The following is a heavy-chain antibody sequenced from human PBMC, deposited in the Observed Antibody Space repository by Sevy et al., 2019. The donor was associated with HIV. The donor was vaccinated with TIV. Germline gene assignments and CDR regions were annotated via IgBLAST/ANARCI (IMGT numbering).Heavy chain of an antibody. CDR1: GFTFSDYY. D-gene: IGHD2-2*01. V-gene: IGHV3-21*06. CDR2: ISGRSSYI. CDR3: ARDGGCSSTSCLLYFDS. Sequence: GGSLRLSCAASGFTFSDYYMNWVGQAPGKGLELVSSISGRSSYIHYADSVRGRFTISRDNAKNSLYLQMNSLRVDDTAVYFCARDGGCSSTSCLLYFDSWGQGALVTVSS. J-gene: IGHJ4*02.